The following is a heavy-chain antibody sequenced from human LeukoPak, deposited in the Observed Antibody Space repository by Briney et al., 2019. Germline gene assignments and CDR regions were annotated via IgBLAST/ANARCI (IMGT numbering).Heavy chain of an antibody. CDR3: ARAGELSVDYYYYGLDV. Sequence: PSETLSLTCAVSGGSINNNNWWTWVRQPPGMGLEWIGEISHSGTTNYNPSLKSRVTISVDQSKSQFSLRLSSVTAADTAAYYCARAGELSVDYYYYGLDVWGQGMTVTVSS. V-gene: IGHV4-4*02. J-gene: IGHJ6*02. CDR1: GGSINNNNW. CDR2: ISHSGTT. D-gene: IGHD3-16*02.